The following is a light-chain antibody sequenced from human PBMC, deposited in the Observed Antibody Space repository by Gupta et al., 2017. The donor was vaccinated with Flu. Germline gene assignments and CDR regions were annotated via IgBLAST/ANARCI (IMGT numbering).Light chain of an antibody. CDR1: QSVSSY. J-gene: IGKJ3*01. Sequence: EIVLTQSPATLSLSPGERATLSCRASQSVSSYLAWYQQKPGQAPRLLIYDASNRATGIPARFSGSGSGTXFTLTIXSLEPEDFAVYYCQQRSNWPTDFGXGTKVDIK. CDR2: DAS. V-gene: IGKV3-11*01. CDR3: QQRSNWPTD.